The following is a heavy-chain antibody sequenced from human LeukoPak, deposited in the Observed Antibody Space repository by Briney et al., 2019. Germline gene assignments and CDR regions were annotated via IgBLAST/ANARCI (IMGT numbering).Heavy chain of an antibody. CDR3: ARPSWGSSSWYRFDY. J-gene: IGHJ4*02. D-gene: IGHD6-13*01. Sequence: PGGSLRLSCAASGFTVSNNYMSWVRQAPGKGLEWVSVVYSGGSTFYADSVKGRFTISRDNSKNTLYLHMNSLRAEDTAVYYCARPSWGSSSWYRFDYWGQGTLVTVSS. V-gene: IGHV3-53*01. CDR2: VYSGGST. CDR1: GFTVSNNY.